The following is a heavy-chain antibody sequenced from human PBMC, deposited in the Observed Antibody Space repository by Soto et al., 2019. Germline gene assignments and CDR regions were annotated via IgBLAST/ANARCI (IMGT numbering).Heavy chain of an antibody. CDR3: ARSFVVVTDFDS. Sequence: ASVKVSCKASGGTFSSYAISWVRQAPGQGLEWMGWINAGNGNTKYSQKFQGRVTITRDTSANTAYMELSSLRSEDTAVYYCARSFVVVTDFDSWGQGTLVTVSS. CDR2: INAGNGNT. V-gene: IGHV1-3*01. D-gene: IGHD2-21*02. J-gene: IGHJ4*02. CDR1: GGTFSSYA.